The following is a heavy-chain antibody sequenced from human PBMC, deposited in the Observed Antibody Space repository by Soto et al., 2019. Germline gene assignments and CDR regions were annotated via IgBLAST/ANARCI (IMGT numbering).Heavy chain of an antibody. V-gene: IGHV3-11*06. J-gene: IGHJ6*02. D-gene: IGHD2-21*02. CDR3: ARSPGPYVVVTAPGGMDV. Sequence: QVQLVESGGGLVKPGGSLRLSCAASGFTFSDYYMSWIRQAPGKGREWVSYISSSSSYTNYADSVKGRFTISRDNGKNSLYLQMNSLRAEDTAVYYCARSPGPYVVVTAPGGMDVWGQGTTVTVSS. CDR1: GFTFSDYY. CDR2: ISSSSSYT.